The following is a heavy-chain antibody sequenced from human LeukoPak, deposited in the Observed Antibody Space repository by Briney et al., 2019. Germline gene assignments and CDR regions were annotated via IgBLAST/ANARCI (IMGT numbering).Heavy chain of an antibody. V-gene: IGHV3-9*01. CDR2: ISWNSGSI. CDR3: AKSPGPTTVVTILDY. J-gene: IGHJ4*02. Sequence: GRSLRLSCAASGFTFDDYAMHWVRQAPGKGLEWVLGISWNSGSIGYADSVKGRFTISRDNAKNSLYLQMNSLRAEDTALYYCAKSPGPTTVVTILDYWGQGTLVTVSS. CDR1: GFTFDDYA. D-gene: IGHD4-23*01.